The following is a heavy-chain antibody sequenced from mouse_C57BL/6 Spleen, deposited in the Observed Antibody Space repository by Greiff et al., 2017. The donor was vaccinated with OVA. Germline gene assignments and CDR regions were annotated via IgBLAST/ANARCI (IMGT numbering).Heavy chain of an antibody. CDR1: GYTFTDYN. V-gene: IGHV1-22*01. J-gene: IGHJ3*01. CDR3: AKASDYYGSSWAY. CDR2: INPNNGGT. Sequence: VQLKQSGPELVKPGASVKMSCKASGYTFTDYNMHWVKQSHGKSLEWIGYINPNNGGTSYNQKFKGKATLTVNKSSSTAYMELRSLTSEDSAVYYCAKASDYYGSSWAYWGQGTLVTVSA. D-gene: IGHD1-1*01.